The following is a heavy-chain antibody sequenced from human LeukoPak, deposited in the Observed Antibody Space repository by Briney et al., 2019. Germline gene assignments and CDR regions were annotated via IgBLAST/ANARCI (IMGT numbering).Heavy chain of an antibody. CDR2: IYGGGNI. CDR1: GFTVVGTS. J-gene: IGHJ4*02. Sequence: GGSLSPSLPAPGFTVVGTSRNGFGQAQGRGLEGFSVIYGGGNIYYADSVKGRFTISRDNSKNTLYLQMNSLRAEDTAVYYCARGAGYNYPYYFDYWGQGTLVTVSS. D-gene: IGHD5-24*01. V-gene: IGHV3-53*01. CDR3: ARGAGYNYPYYFDY.